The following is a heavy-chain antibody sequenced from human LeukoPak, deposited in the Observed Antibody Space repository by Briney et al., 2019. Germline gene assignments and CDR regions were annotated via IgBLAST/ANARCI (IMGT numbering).Heavy chain of an antibody. CDR3: VKGDSRSWYFNYAFDI. CDR2: ISGSGGST. D-gene: IGHD6-13*01. CDR1: GFTFSSYA. V-gene: IGHV3-23*01. J-gene: IGHJ3*02. Sequence: GGSLRLSCAASGFTFSSYAMSWVRQAPGKGLEWVSAISGSGGSTYYADSVKGRFTISRDNSKNTLYLQMSSPRAEDTAVYYCVKGDSRSWYFNYAFDIWGQGTMVTVSS.